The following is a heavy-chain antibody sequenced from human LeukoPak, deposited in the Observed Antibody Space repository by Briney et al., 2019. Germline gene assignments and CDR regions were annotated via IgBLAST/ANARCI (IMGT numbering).Heavy chain of an antibody. Sequence: ASVKVSCKSSGYTFTGYFIRWVRQAPGQGLEWMGWISPNSGGTDSAQKFQGRVTMTRDTSINTAYMELRSLTSDDTAMYYCARRGDNYGSGSYPFDYWGQGTLVTVSS. CDR3: ARRGDNYGSGSYPFDY. CDR1: GYTFTGYF. J-gene: IGHJ4*02. CDR2: ISPNSGGT. D-gene: IGHD3-10*01. V-gene: IGHV1-2*02.